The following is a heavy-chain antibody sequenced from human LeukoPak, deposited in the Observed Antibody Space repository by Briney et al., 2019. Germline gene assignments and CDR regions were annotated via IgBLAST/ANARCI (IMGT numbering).Heavy chain of an antibody. CDR3: ARVLGQYYYYYYYMDV. CDR1: GYTFTIYD. J-gene: IGHJ6*03. V-gene: IGHV1-8*01. D-gene: IGHD7-27*01. CDR2: MNPNSGNT. Sequence: ASVKVSCKASGYTFTIYDINWVRQATGQGLEWMGWMNPNSGNTGYSQKFQGRGTMIRNTSISTAYMELTSLRSEDTAVYYCARVLGQYYYYYYYMDVWGKGTTVTVSS.